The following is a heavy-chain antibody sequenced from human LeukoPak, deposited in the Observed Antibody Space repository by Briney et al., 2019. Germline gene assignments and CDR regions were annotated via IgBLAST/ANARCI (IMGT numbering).Heavy chain of an antibody. D-gene: IGHD3-9*01. V-gene: IGHV3-21*01. Sequence: GGSLRLSCAASGFTFSSYSMNWVRQAPGKGLEWVSSISSSSYIYYADSVKGRFTISRDNAKNSLYLQMNSLRAEDTAVYYCARDALRYFDWLLADPHYYYGMDVWGKGTTVTVSS. CDR2: ISSSSYI. CDR3: ARDALRYFDWLLADPHYYYGMDV. CDR1: GFTFSSYS. J-gene: IGHJ6*04.